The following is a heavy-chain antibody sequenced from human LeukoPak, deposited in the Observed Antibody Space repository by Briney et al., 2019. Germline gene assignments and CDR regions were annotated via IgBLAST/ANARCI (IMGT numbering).Heavy chain of an antibody. Sequence: GGSLRLSCAASGFTFSSSGMHWVRQAPGKGLEWVAFIQSDGRNKYYADSVEGRFTLSRDNSKDTLYLQMNSLRADDTALYYCAKEGGVGQRLFLLRPPAVNYFDYWGQGALVTVSS. V-gene: IGHV3-30*02. J-gene: IGHJ4*02. CDR1: GFTFSSSG. CDR3: AKEGGVGQRLFLLRPPAVNYFDY. CDR2: IQSDGRNK. D-gene: IGHD2-2*01.